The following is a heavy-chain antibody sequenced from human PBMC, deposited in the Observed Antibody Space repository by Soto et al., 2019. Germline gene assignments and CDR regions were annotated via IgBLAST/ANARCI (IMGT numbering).Heavy chain of an antibody. CDR3: ARLYCSGGSCYGAFDY. J-gene: IGHJ4*02. CDR1: GYSISSSNW. V-gene: IGHV4-28*01. D-gene: IGHD2-15*01. CDR2: IYYSGST. Sequence: PSETLSLTCAVSGYSISSSNWWGWIRQPPGKGLEWIGYIYYSGSTYYNPSLKSRVTISVDTSKNQFSLKLSSVTAADTAVYYCARLYCSGGSCYGAFDYWGQGTLVTVSS.